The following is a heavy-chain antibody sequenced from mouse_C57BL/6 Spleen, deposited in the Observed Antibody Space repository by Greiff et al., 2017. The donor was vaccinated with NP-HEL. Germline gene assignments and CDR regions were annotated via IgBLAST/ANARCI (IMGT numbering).Heavy chain of an antibody. V-gene: IGHV5-4*01. CDR3: ARDRTTVVAPYAMDY. D-gene: IGHD1-1*01. Sequence: EVMLVESGGGLVKPGGSLKLSCAASGFTFSSYAMSWVRQTPEKRLEWVATISDGGSYTYYPDNVKGRFTISRDNAENNLYLQMSHLKSEDTAMYYCARDRTTVVAPYAMDYWGQGTSVTVSS. J-gene: IGHJ4*01. CDR2: ISDGGSYT. CDR1: GFTFSSYA.